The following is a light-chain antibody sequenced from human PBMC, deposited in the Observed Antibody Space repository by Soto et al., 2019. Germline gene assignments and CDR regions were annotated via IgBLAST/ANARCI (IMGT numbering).Light chain of an antibody. J-gene: IGKJ4*01. V-gene: IGKV3-20*01. CDR3: HQYARSPLT. CDR1: QSVGRNY. Sequence: EIVLTQSPGTLSVSPGERVTLSCRASQSVGRNYVAWYQQKPGQAPRLLVYTASDRASGIPDRFSGSGSGTDFSLTISRLEPEDFAVYYCHQYARSPLTFGGGTKVETK. CDR2: TAS.